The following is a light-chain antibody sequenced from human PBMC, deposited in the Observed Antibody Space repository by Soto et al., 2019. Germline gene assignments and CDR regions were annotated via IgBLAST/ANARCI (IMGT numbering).Light chain of an antibody. V-gene: IGLV2-23*01. CDR3: CSYAGLSTWV. CDR2: EDT. J-gene: IGLJ3*02. Sequence: QSALTQPASVSGSPGQSVAISCTGTSSDVPKYNLVSWYQQHPGKAPKLIIFEDTKRPSGISGRFSASKSGSTASLRISGLQAEDEGDYYCCSYAGLSTWVFGGGTKLTVL. CDR1: SSDVPKYNL.